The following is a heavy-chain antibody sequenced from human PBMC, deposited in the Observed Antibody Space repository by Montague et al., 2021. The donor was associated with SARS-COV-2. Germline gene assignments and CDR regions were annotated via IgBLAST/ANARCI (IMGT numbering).Heavy chain of an antibody. Sequence: SETLSLTCTVSGGSISSYYWSWIRQPPGKGLQWIGYIYNNGSTNXNTSLKSRVTLSIDTSKNQFSLKLTSVTAADTAVCYCARGGGDSADYYYYAMDVWGQGTTVTVSS. D-gene: IGHD2-21*02. V-gene: IGHV4-59*01. CDR2: IYNNGST. CDR3: ARGGGDSADYYYYAMDV. J-gene: IGHJ6*02. CDR1: GGSISSYY.